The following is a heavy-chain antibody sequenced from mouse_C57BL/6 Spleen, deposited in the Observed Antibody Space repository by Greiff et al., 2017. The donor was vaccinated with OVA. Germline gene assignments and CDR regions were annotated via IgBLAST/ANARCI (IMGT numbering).Heavy chain of an antibody. D-gene: IGHD4-1*01. Sequence: EVQLQESVAELVRPGASVKLSCTASGFNFKNYYMHWVKQRPEQGLEWIGRIDPTNGNTKYASKFQGKATITADTSSNTAYLQLSSLTSEDTAIYYCATGTGAFDYWGQGTTLTVSS. V-gene: IGHV14-3*01. CDR1: GFNFKNYY. J-gene: IGHJ2*01. CDR3: ATGTGAFDY. CDR2: IDPTNGNT.